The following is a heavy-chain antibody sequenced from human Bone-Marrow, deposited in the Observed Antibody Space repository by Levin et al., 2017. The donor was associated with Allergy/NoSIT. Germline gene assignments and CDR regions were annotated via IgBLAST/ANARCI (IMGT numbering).Heavy chain of an antibody. J-gene: IGHJ4*02. V-gene: IGHV1-2*06. D-gene: IGHD2-15*01. CDR3: ARDIIIGYCSGGSCYSEGD. CDR1: GYTFTGYY. CDR2: INPNSGGT. Sequence: ASVKVSCKASGYTFTGYYMHWVRQAPGQGLEWMGRINPNSGGTNYAQKFQGRVTMTRDTSISTAYMELSRLRSDDTAVYYCARDIIIGYCSGGSCYSEGDWGQGTLVTVSS.